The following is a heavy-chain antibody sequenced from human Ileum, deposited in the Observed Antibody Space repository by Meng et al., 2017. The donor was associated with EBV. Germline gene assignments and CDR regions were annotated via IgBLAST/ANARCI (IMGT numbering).Heavy chain of an antibody. J-gene: IGHJ2*01. CDR3: ARGQKGYFDL. CDR2: IYNSGST. Sequence: QGQLPESGPGLVKPSQTLSLTCTVSGGSISSSNYYWSWIRQPPGKGLEWSGHIYNSGSTYYNPSLKSRITISVDTSKNQFSLKLSSVTAADTAVYYCARGQKGYFDLWGRGTLVTVSS. CDR1: GGSISSSNYY. V-gene: IGHV4-30-4*01.